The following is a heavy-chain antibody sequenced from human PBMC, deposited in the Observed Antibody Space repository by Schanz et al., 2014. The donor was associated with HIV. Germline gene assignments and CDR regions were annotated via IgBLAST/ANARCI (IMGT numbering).Heavy chain of an antibody. J-gene: IGHJ6*02. CDR3: ARGPKWEGLMDV. CDR1: GYTFTGDF. CDR2: MNPSTGNS. D-gene: IGHD1-26*01. Sequence: QVQLVQSGAAVKKPGASVKVSCKASGYTFTGDFMHWVRQASGLGLEWMGWMNPSTGNSGYAQMFQVRVTMTRDTSISTAYLEVDSLKSEDTAVYYCARGPKWEGLMDVWGQGTTVIVSS. V-gene: IGHV1-8*02.